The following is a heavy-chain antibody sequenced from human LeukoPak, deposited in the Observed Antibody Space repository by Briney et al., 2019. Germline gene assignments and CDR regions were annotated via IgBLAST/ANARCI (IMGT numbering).Heavy chain of an antibody. CDR1: GFTFDDYA. Sequence: GGSLRLSCAASGFTFDDYAMHWVRQAPGKGLEWVSGISWNSGSIGYADSVKGRFTISRDNSQNTLYLQMNSLRAEDTAIYYCARFDHLYDSSGYFDIWGQGTLVTVSS. CDR2: ISWNSGSI. D-gene: IGHD3-22*01. V-gene: IGHV3-9*01. CDR3: ARFDHLYDSSGYFDI. J-gene: IGHJ4*02.